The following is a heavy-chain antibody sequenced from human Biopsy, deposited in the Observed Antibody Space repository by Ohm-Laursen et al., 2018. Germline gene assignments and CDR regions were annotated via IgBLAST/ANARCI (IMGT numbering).Heavy chain of an antibody. Sequence: SVKVSCKASGYSFTSYYMHWVRQAPGQGLEWMGMINPSGSTTSYPQIFQGRVTMTRDTSKSTVYMELSSLRSADTAVYFCARNTGWYGDLYYFDYWGQGTRVTGSS. V-gene: IGHV1-46*01. CDR2: INPSGSTT. CDR3: ARNTGWYGDLYYFDY. CDR1: GYSFTSYY. J-gene: IGHJ4*02. D-gene: IGHD6-19*01.